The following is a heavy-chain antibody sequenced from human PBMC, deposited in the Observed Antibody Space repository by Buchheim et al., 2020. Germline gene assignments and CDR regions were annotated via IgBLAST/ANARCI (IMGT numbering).Heavy chain of an antibody. CDR2: ISYDGSNK. CDR1: GFTFSSYG. D-gene: IGHD7-27*01. CDR3: AKEDNWGLGYYGMDV. J-gene: IGHJ6*02. Sequence: QVQLVESGGGVVQPGRSLRLSCAASGFTFSSYGMHWVRQAPGKGLEWVAVISYDGSNKYYADSVKGRFTISRDNPKNTLYLQMNSLRAEDTAVYYCAKEDNWGLGYYGMDVWGQGTT. V-gene: IGHV3-30*18.